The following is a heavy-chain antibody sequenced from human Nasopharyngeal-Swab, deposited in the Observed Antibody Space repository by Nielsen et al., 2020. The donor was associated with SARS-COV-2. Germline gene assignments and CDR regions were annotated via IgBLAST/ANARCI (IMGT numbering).Heavy chain of an antibody. CDR1: GFTFSSYG. J-gene: IGHJ6*02. Sequence: GESLKISCAASGFTFSSYGMHWVRQAPGKGLEWVAVISYDGSNKYYADSVKGRFTISRDNSKNTLYLQMNSLRAEGTAVYYCAKVAASHYYYYYGMDVWGQGTTVTVSS. V-gene: IGHV3-30*18. CDR2: ISYDGSNK. D-gene: IGHD2-15*01. CDR3: AKVAASHYYYYYGMDV.